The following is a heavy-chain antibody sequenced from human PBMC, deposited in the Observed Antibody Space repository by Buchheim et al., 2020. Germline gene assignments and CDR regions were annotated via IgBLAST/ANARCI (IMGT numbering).Heavy chain of an antibody. Sequence: EVQLVESGGGLVQPGGSLRLSCAASGFTFSPYYMHWFRQPPGKGLVWVSRINSVGSGTTYADSVKGRFPISGDNAKNTLYPQMNSLRVEDTAVYYCLCLGFESFPWGQGTL. CDR1: GFTFSPYY. CDR3: LCLGFESFP. CDR2: INSVGSGT. V-gene: IGHV3-74*03. D-gene: IGHD1-26*01. J-gene: IGHJ5*02.